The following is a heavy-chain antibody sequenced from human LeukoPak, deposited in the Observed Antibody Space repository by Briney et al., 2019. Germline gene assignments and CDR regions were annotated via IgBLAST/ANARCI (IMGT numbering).Heavy chain of an antibody. CDR2: IIPIFGTA. D-gene: IGHD3-10*01. V-gene: IGHV1-69*06. CDR3: ARVGLYGSGNDY. Sequence: SVKVSCKASGGTFSSYAISWVRQAPGQGLDWMGRIIPIFGTANYAQKFQGRVTITADKSTSTAYMELSSLRSEDTAVYYCARVGLYGSGNDYWGQGTLVTVSS. CDR1: GGTFSSYA. J-gene: IGHJ4*02.